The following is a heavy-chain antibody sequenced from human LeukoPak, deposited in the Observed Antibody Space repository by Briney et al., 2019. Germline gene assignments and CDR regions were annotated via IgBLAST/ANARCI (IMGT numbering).Heavy chain of an antibody. CDR1: GFTFSSSW. D-gene: IGHD3/OR15-3a*01. V-gene: IGHV3-7*01. CDR2: IKEDGSEK. CDR3: ATGLYYFDY. J-gene: IGHJ4*02. Sequence: PGGSLRLSCAASGFTFSSSWMTWVRQAPGKGLEWVANIKEDGSEKYYVDSVQGRFTISRDNAQNSLYLQVNSLRAEDTAVYYCATGLYYFDYWAREPWSPSPQ.